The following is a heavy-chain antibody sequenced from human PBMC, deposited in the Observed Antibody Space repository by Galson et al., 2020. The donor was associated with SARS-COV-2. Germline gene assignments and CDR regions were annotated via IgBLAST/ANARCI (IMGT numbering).Heavy chain of an antibody. CDR1: GFSLSTSGVG. V-gene: IGHV2-5*02. CDR3: AHAVVTAIRCAFDI. CDR2: IYWDDDK. D-gene: IGHD2-21*02. J-gene: IGHJ3*02. Sequence: KMSGPTLVKPTQTLTLTCTFSGFSLSTSGVGVGWIRQPPGKALEWLALIYWDDDKRYSPSLKSRLTITKDTSKNQVVLTMTNMDPVDTATYYCAHAVVTAIRCAFDIWGQGTMVTVSS.